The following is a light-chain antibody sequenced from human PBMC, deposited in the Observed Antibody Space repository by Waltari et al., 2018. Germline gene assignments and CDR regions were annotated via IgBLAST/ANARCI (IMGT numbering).Light chain of an antibody. V-gene: IGLV2-23*02. J-gene: IGLJ3*02. CDR3: CSYAGSGAWV. CDR1: SSDIGGFKY. CDR2: DVS. Sequence: QSALTQPASVSGSPGQSITISCTGSSSDIGGFKYVSWYQHYPGKAPKLMIYDVSKGPSGVSNRFSGSKSGNTASLTISGLQAEDEADYYCCSYAGSGAWVFGGGTKLTVL.